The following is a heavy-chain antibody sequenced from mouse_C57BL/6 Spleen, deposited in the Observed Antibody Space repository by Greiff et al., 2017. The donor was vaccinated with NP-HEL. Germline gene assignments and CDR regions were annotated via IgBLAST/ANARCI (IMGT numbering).Heavy chain of an antibody. CDR2: IDPEDGET. J-gene: IGHJ4*01. CDR1: GFNIKDYY. V-gene: IGHV14-2*01. CDR3: ARGELTADDMDY. Sequence: VQLQQSGAELVKPGASDKLSCTASGFNIKDYYMHWVKQRTEQGLEWIGRIDPEDGETKYAPKFQGQATITAATTSNTALLPLRTLASEDTAVYYCARGELTADDMDYWGQGTSVTVSS. D-gene: IGHD1-1*01.